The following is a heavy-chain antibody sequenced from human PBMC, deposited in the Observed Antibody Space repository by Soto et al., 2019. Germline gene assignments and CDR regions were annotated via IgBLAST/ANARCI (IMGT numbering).Heavy chain of an antibody. Sequence: QVQLVQSGAEVKKPESSVKVSCKAPGGTFSTYAISWVRQAPGQGLEWMGGIIPMFGTANYAQRFQDRVTITACESTNTVYMELRSLRSEDTAVYFCASGIQLWLRRINNGYSGWGQGTLVTVSS. CDR2: IIPMFGTA. CDR3: ASGIQLWLRRINNGYSG. V-gene: IGHV1-69*12. J-gene: IGHJ4*02. CDR1: GGTFSTYA. D-gene: IGHD5-18*01.